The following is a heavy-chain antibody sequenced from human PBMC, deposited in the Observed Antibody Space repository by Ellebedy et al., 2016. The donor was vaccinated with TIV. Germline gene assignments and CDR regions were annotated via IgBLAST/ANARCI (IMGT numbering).Heavy chain of an antibody. CDR2: IKQDGSET. J-gene: IGHJ4*02. D-gene: IGHD6-19*01. CDR1: GFTFSNYW. V-gene: IGHV3-7*01. Sequence: GESLKISCVASGFTFSNYWMTWVRQAPGKELEWVANIKQDGSETYYVDSVKGRFAISRDNAKNSLYLQMNSLGDEDTAVYYCARDQWLGRAYYFDIWGQGVLVTVSS. CDR3: ARDQWLGRAYYFDI.